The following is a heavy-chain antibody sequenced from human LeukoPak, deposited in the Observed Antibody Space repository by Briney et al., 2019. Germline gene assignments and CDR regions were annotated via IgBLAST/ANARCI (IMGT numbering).Heavy chain of an antibody. V-gene: IGHV3-48*03. D-gene: IGHD4-17*01. J-gene: IGHJ4*02. CDR1: GFTFSNYA. CDR3: ARDYGDYREGDY. Sequence: GGSLRLSCAASGFTFSNYAMNWVRQAPGKGLEWVSYISSSGSTIYYADSVKGRFTISRDNAKNSLYLQMNSLRAEDTAVYYCARDYGDYREGDYWGQGTLVTVSS. CDR2: ISSSGSTI.